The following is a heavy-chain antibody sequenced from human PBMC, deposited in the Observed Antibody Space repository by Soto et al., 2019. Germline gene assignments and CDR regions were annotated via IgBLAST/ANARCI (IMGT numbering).Heavy chain of an antibody. V-gene: IGHV4-59*08. CDR3: ARLGVGYSSSSCP. J-gene: IGHJ5*02. Sequence: QVQLQESGPGLVKPSETLSLTCTVSGGSISSYYWSWIRQPPGKGLEWIGYIYYSGSTNYNPSLKSRVTISVDTSKNQFSLKLSSVTAADTAVYYCARLGVGYSSSSCPWGQGTLVTVSS. CDR1: GGSISSYY. CDR2: IYYSGST. D-gene: IGHD6-13*01.